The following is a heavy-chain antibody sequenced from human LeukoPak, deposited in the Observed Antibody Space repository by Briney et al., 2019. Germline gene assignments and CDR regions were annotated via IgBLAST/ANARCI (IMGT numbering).Heavy chain of an antibody. CDR2: ISWNSGSI. D-gene: IGHD6-13*01. V-gene: IGHV3-9*01. CDR3: AKAAGSSWTFDY. J-gene: IGHJ4*02. Sequence: GGSLRLSCAASVFTFDDYAMHWVRQAPGKGLEWVSGISWNSGSIGYADSVKGRFTISRDNAKNSLYLQMNSLRAEDTALYYCAKAAGSSWTFDYWGQGTLVTVSS. CDR1: VFTFDDYA.